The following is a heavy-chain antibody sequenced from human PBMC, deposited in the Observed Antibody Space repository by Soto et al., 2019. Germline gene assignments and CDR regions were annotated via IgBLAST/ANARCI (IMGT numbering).Heavy chain of an antibody. CDR1: GDSVSSVIVA. CDR2: TYYASTWIN. V-gene: IGHV6-1*01. Sequence: QTLSLTCDISGDSVSSVIVAWNWIRQSPSRGLECLGRTYYASTWINDYALSVSSRMSINEDTSKNQFSLQLNSVNPEDTATYYCARWIHGIHIFDXWGQGALVTVS. D-gene: IGHD2-2*03. J-gene: IGHJ5*02. CDR3: ARWIHGIHIFDX.